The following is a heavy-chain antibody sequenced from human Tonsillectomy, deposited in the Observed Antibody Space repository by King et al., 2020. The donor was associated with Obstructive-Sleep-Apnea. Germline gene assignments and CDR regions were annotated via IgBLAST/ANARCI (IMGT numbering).Heavy chain of an antibody. J-gene: IGHJ4*02. Sequence: VQLVESGGGVVQPGRSLRLSCAASGFTFSSYAMHWVRQAPGKGLEWVAVISYDGSNKYYADSVKGRFTISRDNSKNTLYLQMNSLRAEDTAVYDCARDTMIVVVTTSFDYWGQGTLVTVSS. D-gene: IGHD3-22*01. CDR3: ARDTMIVVVTTSFDY. CDR2: ISYDGSNK. CDR1: GFTFSSYA. V-gene: IGHV3-30*04.